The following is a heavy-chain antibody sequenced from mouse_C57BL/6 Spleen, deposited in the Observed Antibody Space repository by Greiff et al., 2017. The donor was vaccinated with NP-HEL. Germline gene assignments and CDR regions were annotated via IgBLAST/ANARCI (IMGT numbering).Heavy chain of an antibody. Sequence: EVQVVESGGGLVQPGGSLSLSCAASGFTFTDYYMSWVRQPPGKALEWLGFIRNKANGYTTEYSASVKGRFTISRDNSQSILYLQMNALRAEDSATYYCARYPLTGFDYWGQGTTLTVSS. CDR1: GFTFTDYY. CDR3: ARYPLTGFDY. CDR2: IRNKANGYTT. J-gene: IGHJ2*01. V-gene: IGHV7-3*01. D-gene: IGHD4-1*01.